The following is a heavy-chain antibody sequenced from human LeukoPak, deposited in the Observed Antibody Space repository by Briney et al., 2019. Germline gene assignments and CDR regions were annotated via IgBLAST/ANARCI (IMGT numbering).Heavy chain of an antibody. D-gene: IGHD6-19*01. J-gene: IGHJ4*02. Sequence: GGSLRLSCAASGFTLSSYGMSWVRQAPGKGLEWISGISGGGGNTYYADSVKGRFTISRDNSKNTLYLQMNSLRAEDTAVYYCAKCDSPVAGDYFDYWGQGTLVTVSS. CDR1: GFTLSSYG. CDR2: ISGGGGNT. CDR3: AKCDSPVAGDYFDY. V-gene: IGHV3-23*01.